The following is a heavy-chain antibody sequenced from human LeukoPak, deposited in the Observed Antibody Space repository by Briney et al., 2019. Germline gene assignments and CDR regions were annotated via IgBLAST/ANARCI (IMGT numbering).Heavy chain of an antibody. CDR3: ARIGSDILTGYYLDY. V-gene: IGHV1-2*02. CDR1: GYTFTGYY. Sequence: ASVKVSCKASGYTFTGYYMHWVRQAPGQGLEWMGWINPNSGGTNYAQKFQGRVTMTRDTSISTAYMELSRLRSDDTAVYYCARIGSDILTGYYLDYWGQGTLVTVSS. CDR2: INPNSGGT. D-gene: IGHD3-9*01. J-gene: IGHJ4*02.